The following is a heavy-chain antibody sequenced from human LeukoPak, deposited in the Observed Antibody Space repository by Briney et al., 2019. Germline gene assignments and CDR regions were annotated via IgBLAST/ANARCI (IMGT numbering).Heavy chain of an antibody. CDR1: GYTFTSYD. J-gene: IGHJ6*03. Sequence: ASVKVSCKASGYTFTSYDINWVRQATGQGLEWMGWMNPNSGNTGYAQKFQGRVTMTRNTSISTAYMELSSLRSEDTAVYYCARGLVGASYYYYYMHVWGKGTTVTVSS. V-gene: IGHV1-8*01. CDR3: ARGLVGASYYYYYMHV. CDR2: MNPNSGNT. D-gene: IGHD1-26*01.